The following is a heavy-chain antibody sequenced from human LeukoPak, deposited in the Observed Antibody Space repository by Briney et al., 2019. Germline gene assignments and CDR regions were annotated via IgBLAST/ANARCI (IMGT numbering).Heavy chain of an antibody. V-gene: IGHV3-74*01. Sequence: GGSLRLSCAASGFTFSSYWMHWVRQAPGKGLVWVSRINTDGSSTSYADSVKGRFTISRDNSKNTLYLQMNSLRAEDTAVYYCAKDGSDFWSGVYYFDYWGQGTLVTVSS. CDR3: AKDGSDFWSGVYYFDY. J-gene: IGHJ4*02. D-gene: IGHD3-3*01. CDR1: GFTFSSYW. CDR2: INTDGSST.